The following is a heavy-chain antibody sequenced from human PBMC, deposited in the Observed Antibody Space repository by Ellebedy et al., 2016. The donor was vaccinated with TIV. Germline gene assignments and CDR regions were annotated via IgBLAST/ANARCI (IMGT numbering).Heavy chain of an antibody. J-gene: IGHJ4*02. CDR2: SYYSGST. Sequence: SETLSLXXAVYGGSLSGYYWSWIRQPPGKGLEWIGSSYYSGSTYYNPSLKSRVTISVDMSKRQFSLRLSSVTAADTAVYYCWRAPDYWGQGTLVTVSS. CDR1: GGSLSGYY. CDR3: WRAPDY. V-gene: IGHV4-59*12.